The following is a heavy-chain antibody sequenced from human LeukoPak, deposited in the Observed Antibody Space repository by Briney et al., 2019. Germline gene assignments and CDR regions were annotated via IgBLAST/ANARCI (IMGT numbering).Heavy chain of an antibody. V-gene: IGHV4-39*07. CDR2: ISYSGST. D-gene: IGHD4-23*01. Sequence: PSETLSLTCTVSGGSISSSSYYWGWIRQPPGKGLEWIGSISYSGSTYYNPSLKSRVTISVDTSKNQFSLKLSSVTAADTAVYYCARFNWELNHYYYYYMDVWGKGTAVTVSS. CDR1: GGSISSSSYY. J-gene: IGHJ6*03. CDR3: ARFNWELNHYYYYYMDV.